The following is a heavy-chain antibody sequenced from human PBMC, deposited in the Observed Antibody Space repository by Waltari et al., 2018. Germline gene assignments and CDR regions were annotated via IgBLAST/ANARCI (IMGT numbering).Heavy chain of an antibody. CDR2: IGHDGSLK. CDR1: GFYFSSYG. J-gene: IGHJ5*01. D-gene: IGHD2-15*01. Sequence: QVQLEESGGGVVQPGRSLRLSCAASGFYFSSYGMHWVRQAPGKGLEWVAFIGHDGSLKYYADSVSGRFTISRDNSKNTLFLEMNSLRGEDTAVYYCAKENNDLLCDSWGQGTQVTVSS. CDR3: AKENNDLLCDS. V-gene: IGHV3-30*18.